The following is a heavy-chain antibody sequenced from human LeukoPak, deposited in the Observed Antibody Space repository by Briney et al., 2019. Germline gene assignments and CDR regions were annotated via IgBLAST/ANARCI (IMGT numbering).Heavy chain of an antibody. CDR2: ISGSGGST. J-gene: IGHJ4*02. D-gene: IGHD3-9*01. CDR1: GFTFSSYA. V-gene: IGHV3-23*01. Sequence: GGSLRLSCAASGFTFSSYAMSWVRQAPGKGLEWVSAISGSGGSTYYADSVKGRFTISRDNSKNTLYLQMNSLKTEDTAVYYCTTTYDILTGYFENFDYWGQGTLVTVSS. CDR3: TTTYDILTGYFENFDY.